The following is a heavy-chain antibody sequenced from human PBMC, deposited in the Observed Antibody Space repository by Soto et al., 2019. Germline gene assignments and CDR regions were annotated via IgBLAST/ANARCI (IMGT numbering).Heavy chain of an antibody. D-gene: IGHD3-3*01. CDR2: IYYSGST. V-gene: IGHV4-31*03. Sequence: QVQLQESGPGLVKPSQTLSLTCTVSGGSISSGGYYWSWIRQHPGKGLEWIGYIYYSGSTYYNPSLKSRVTISVDTSKNQFSLKLSSVTAADTAVYYCARVRTIFGVVTSLYYFDYWGQGTLVTVSS. CDR3: ARVRTIFGVVTSLYYFDY. J-gene: IGHJ4*02. CDR1: GGSISSGGYY.